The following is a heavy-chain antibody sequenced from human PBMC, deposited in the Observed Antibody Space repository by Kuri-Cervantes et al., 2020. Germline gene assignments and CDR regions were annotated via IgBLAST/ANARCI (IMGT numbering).Heavy chain of an antibody. CDR1: GGSISSSSYY. J-gene: IGHJ5*02. CDR3: ARMEYQLLHQTNWFDP. Sequence: SETLSLTCTVSGGSISSSSYYWGWIRQPPGKGLEWIGSIYYSGSTYYNPSLKSRVTISVDTSKNQFSLKLSSVPAADTAVYYCARMEYQLLHQTNWFDPWGQGTLVTVSS. D-gene: IGHD2-2*01. V-gene: IGHV4-39*01. CDR2: IYYSGST.